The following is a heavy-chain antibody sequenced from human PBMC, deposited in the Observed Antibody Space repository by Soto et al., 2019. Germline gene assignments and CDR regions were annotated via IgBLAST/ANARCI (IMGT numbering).Heavy chain of an antibody. D-gene: IGHD6-19*01. CDR2: TYYRSKWYN. V-gene: IGHV6-1*01. CDR1: GDSVSSNSAA. J-gene: IGHJ4*02. CDR3: ARGEVAGPFDY. Sequence: SQTLSLTCAISGDSVSSNSAAWNCIMQSPSRGLEWLGRTYYRSKWYNDYAVSVKSRITINPDTSRSQFSLQLNSVAPDDTAVYYCARGEVAGPFDYWGQGTLVTSPQ.